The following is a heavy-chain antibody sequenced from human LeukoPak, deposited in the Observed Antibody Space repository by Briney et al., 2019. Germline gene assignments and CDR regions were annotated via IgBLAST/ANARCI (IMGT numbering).Heavy chain of an antibody. CDR2: IYHSGST. J-gene: IGHJ4*02. V-gene: IGHV4-38-2*02. Sequence: PSETLSLTCTVSGYSISSGYYWGWIRQPPGKGLEWIGSIYHSGSTNYNPSLKSRVSISVDTSKNQFSLKLSSVTAADTAVYYCARGRTTYDYVWGSYRPPDYWGQGTLVTVSS. CDR1: GYSISSGYY. D-gene: IGHD3-16*02. CDR3: ARGRTTYDYVWGSYRPPDY.